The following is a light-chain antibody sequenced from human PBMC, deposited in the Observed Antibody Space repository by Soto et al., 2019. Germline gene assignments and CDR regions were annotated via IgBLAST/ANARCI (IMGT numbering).Light chain of an antibody. V-gene: IGLV2-8*01. Sequence: QSALTQPPSASGSPGQSVTISCTGTSSDIGDYNYVSWYQQHPGKAPKLMIYEVSKRPSGVPDRFSGSKSGSTASLTVSGLRAEDEADYYCSSYAGSNSPFVFGSGTKVTVL. CDR1: SSDIGDYNY. CDR3: SSYAGSNSPFV. CDR2: EVS. J-gene: IGLJ1*01.